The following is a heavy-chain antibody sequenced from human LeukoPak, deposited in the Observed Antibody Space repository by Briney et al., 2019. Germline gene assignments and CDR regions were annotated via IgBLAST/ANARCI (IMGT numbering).Heavy chain of an antibody. CDR2: IRQDGSEK. CDR3: ARDLYSSSWYSYGY. D-gene: IGHD6-13*01. CDR1: GFTFSSYW. Sequence: GGSLRLSCAASGFTFSSYWMSWVRQAPGKGLEWVANIRQDGSEKYYVDSVKGRFTISRDNAKNSLYLQMNSLRAEDTAVYYCARDLYSSSWYSYGYWGQGTLVTVSS. V-gene: IGHV3-7*01. J-gene: IGHJ4*02.